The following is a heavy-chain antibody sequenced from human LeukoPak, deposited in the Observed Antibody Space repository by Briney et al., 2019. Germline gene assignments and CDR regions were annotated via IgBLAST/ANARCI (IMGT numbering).Heavy chain of an antibody. CDR2: IYTSGST. J-gene: IGHJ5*02. Sequence: PSETLSLTCTVSGGSISSGSYYWSWIRQPAGKGLEWIGRIYTSGSTNYNPSLKSRVTISVDTSGNLFSLKLSSVTATDTAVYYCASRPTEFERGWFDPWGQGTLVTVSS. CDR3: ASRPTEFERGWFDP. CDR1: GGSISSGSYY. D-gene: IGHD4-11*01. V-gene: IGHV4-61*02.